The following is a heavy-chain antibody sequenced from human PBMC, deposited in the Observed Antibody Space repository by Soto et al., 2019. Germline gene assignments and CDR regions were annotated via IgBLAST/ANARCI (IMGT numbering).Heavy chain of an antibody. J-gene: IGHJ4*02. D-gene: IGHD1-26*01. V-gene: IGHV4-28*01. CDR2: IYYSGTT. CDR3: ARREIQGPIDY. Sequence: QVQLQESGPGLVKPSDTLSLTCAVSGHSISSSNWWGWIRQPPGKGLEWIGYIYYSGTTYYNPSLKSRVTMSVDTSKDQFSLKLTSVTAVDTAVYYCARREIQGPIDYWGQGTLVTVSS. CDR1: GHSISSSNW.